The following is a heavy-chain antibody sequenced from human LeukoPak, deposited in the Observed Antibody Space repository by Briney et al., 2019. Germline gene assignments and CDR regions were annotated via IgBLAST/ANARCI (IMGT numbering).Heavy chain of an antibody. D-gene: IGHD5-18*01. V-gene: IGHV3-23*01. Sequence: GESLRLSCAASGFTFSSYAMTWVRQPPPKGLEGVSSITTSDSIYYAESLKGRFPISRDNSKNTQLLQMNSLRAEDTAVSYDANGLWLQWGDYWGQGTLVTVSS. CDR3: ANGLWLQWGDY. CDR2: ITTSDSI. J-gene: IGHJ4*02. CDR1: GFTFSSYA.